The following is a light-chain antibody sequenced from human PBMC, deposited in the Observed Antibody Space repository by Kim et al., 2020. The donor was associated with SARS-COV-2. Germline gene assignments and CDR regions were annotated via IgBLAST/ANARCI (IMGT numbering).Light chain of an antibody. J-gene: IGKJ1*01. V-gene: IGKV3D-15*01. CDR1: QSVYSS. CDR2: GAS. CDR3: QQYNNWST. Sequence: SVSPGESATLSCRASQSVYSSLAWYQQKPGHAPRLLIYGASTRATDIPARFSGSGSGTEFTLTISSLQSEDFAVYYCQQYNNWSTFGQGTKVDIK.